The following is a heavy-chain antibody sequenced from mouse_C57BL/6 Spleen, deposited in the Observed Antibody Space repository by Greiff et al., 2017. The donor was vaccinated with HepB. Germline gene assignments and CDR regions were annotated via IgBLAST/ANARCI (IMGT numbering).Heavy chain of an antibody. CDR1: GFTFSSYT. CDR2: ISGGGGNT. D-gene: IGHD4-1*01. V-gene: IGHV5-9*01. J-gene: IGHJ2*01. Sequence: EVKLMESGGGLVKPGGSLKLSCAASGFTFSSYTMSWVRQTPEKRLEWVATISGGGGNTYYPDSVKGRFTISRDNAKNTLYLQMSSLRSEDTALYYCARHGTGEYYFDYWGQGTTLTVSS. CDR3: ARHGTGEYYFDY.